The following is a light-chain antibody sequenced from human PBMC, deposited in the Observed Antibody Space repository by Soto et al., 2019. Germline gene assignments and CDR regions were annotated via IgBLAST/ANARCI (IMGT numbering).Light chain of an antibody. Sequence: QSVLAQPPSASGSPGQSVTISCTGTKNDIGVYDFVSWYQHHPGKAPRLIIYEVVQRPSGVPDRFSGSMSGNTASLTVSGLQAEDEADYYCSSYTDSSNYVFGTGTKVTVL. V-gene: IGLV2-8*01. CDR3: SSYTDSSNYV. CDR1: KNDIGVYDF. J-gene: IGLJ1*01. CDR2: EVV.